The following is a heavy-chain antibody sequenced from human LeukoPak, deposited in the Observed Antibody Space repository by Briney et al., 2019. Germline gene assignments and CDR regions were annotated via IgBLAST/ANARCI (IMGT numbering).Heavy chain of an antibody. D-gene: IGHD3-10*01. V-gene: IGHV3-23*01. CDR3: AKGSYGSGSYYSNFDY. J-gene: IGHJ4*02. Sequence: GGSLRLSCAASGFTFSSYAMSWVRQAPGKGLEWVSAISGSGGSTYYADSVKGRFTISRDNSKNTLYLQMNSLRAEDTAVYYCAKGSYGSGSYYSNFDYWGQGTLVTVSS. CDR2: ISGSGGST. CDR1: GFTFSSYA.